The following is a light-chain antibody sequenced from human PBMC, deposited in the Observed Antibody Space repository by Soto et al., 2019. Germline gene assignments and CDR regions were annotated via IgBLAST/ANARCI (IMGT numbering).Light chain of an antibody. CDR2: WAS. J-gene: IGKJ1*01. V-gene: IGKV4-1*01. CDR3: QESYSFPPP. Sequence: IVMTQSPDSLAVSLGERATINCKPSQSVLYSSNNKNYLGVYQQKQGRLPKLLIHWASTRESGVPDRFSGSGSGTDFTRAITSLQAEDVAVYYCQESYSFPPPFGQVNKVEIK. CDR1: QSVLYSSNNKNY.